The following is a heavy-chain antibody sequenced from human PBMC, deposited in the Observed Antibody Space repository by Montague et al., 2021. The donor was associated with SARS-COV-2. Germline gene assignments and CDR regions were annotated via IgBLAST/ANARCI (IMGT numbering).Heavy chain of an antibody. V-gene: IGHV6-1*01. CDR3: VRYSGWFYFDF. CDR2: RCYRSKWYS. CDR1: GDSVSSNRLS. D-gene: IGHD6-19*01. J-gene: IGHJ4*02. Sequence: CAISGDSVSSNRLSRSWVRHSSSRDLEWLGRRCYRSKWYSDYAPSLRGRLTVNTDASKNEFSLELNYVTPEDTAVYYCVRYSGWFYFDFWGQGTLVTVSS.